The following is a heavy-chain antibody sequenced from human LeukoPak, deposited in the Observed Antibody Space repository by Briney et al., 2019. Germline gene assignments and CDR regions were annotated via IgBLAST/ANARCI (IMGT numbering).Heavy chain of an antibody. CDR1: GDSINSYY. Sequence: NPSETLSLTCTVSGDSINSYYWSWLRQPPGKGLEWIGYIYYSGSTNYNPSLKSRVTISVDTSKNQFSLKLSSVTAADTAVYYCARTAAYDFWSGLNYYYYMDVWGKGTTVTVSS. J-gene: IGHJ6*03. D-gene: IGHD3-3*01. V-gene: IGHV4-59*01. CDR2: IYYSGST. CDR3: ARTAAYDFWSGLNYYYYMDV.